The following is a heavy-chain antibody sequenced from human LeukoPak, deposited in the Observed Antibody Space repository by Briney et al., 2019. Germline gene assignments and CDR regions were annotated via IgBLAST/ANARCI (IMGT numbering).Heavy chain of an antibody. CDR1: GFTFSSYW. V-gene: IGHV3-74*01. CDR2: INTDGSST. J-gene: IGHJ4*02. Sequence: GGSLRLSCAASGFTFSSYWMHWVRQAPGKGLVWVSRINTDGSSTSYADSVKGRFTISRDNAKNTLYLQMNSLRAEDTAVYYCARDASPLSGSYSQDYWGQGTLVTVSS. D-gene: IGHD1-26*01. CDR3: ARDASPLSGSYSQDY.